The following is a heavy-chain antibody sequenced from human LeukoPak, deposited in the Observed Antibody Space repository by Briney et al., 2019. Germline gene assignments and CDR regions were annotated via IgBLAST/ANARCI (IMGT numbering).Heavy chain of an antibody. Sequence: GGSLRLSCAASGFTFSSYEMNWVRQAPGKGLGWVSYISSSGSTIYYADSVKGRFTISRDNAKNSLYLQMNRLSAEDTAVYYCARDVGLPIAAAGDYWGQGTLVTVSS. CDR1: GFTFSSYE. D-gene: IGHD6-13*01. V-gene: IGHV3-48*03. CDR3: ARDVGLPIAAAGDY. CDR2: ISSSGSTI. J-gene: IGHJ4*02.